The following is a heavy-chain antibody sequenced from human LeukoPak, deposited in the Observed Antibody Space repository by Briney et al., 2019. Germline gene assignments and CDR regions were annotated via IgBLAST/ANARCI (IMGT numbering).Heavy chain of an antibody. CDR2: INPNSGGT. J-gene: IGHJ5*02. Sequence: ASVKVCCKASGYTFTGYYMHWVRQAPGQGVEWMGWINPNSGGTNYAQKFQGRVTMTRDTSISTAYMELSRLRSDDTAVYYCARTLIAASPWFDPWGQGTLVTVPS. CDR3: ARTLIAASPWFDP. V-gene: IGHV1-2*02. CDR1: GYTFTGYY. D-gene: IGHD6-6*01.